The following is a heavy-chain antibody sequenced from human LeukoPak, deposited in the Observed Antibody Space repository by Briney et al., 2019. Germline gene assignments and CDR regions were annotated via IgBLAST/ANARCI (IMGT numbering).Heavy chain of an antibody. J-gene: IGHJ4*02. V-gene: IGHV3-15*01. CDR1: GFTFSNVW. D-gene: IGHD6-13*01. CDR3: STGSPASGGLFDY. CDR2: IKSKTDGGPT. Sequence: GGSLRLSCAASGFTFSNVWMNWVRQAPGKGLEWVGRIKSKTDGGPTDYAAPVKGRFTISRDDSKNTLYLQLNSLRTGDTAGYYCSTGSPASGGLFDYWGQGTLVTVSS.